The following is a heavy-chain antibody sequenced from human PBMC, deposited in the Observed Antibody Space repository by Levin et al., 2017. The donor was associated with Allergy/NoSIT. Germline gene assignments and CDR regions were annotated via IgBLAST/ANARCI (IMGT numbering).Heavy chain of an antibody. CDR3: AILSLRPGGFDY. D-gene: IGHD2/OR15-2a*01. V-gene: IGHV3-21*01. Sequence: GGSLRLSCAASGFTFSSYSMNWVRQAPGKGLEWVSSISSSSSYIYYADSAKGRFTISRDNAKNSLYLQMNSLSADDTAVYYCAILSLRPGGFDYWGQGPLVTVSS. CDR1: GFTFSSYS. J-gene: IGHJ4*02. CDR2: ISSSSSYI.